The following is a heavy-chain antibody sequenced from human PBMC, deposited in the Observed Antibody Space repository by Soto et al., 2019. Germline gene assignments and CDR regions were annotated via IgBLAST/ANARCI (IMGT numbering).Heavy chain of an antibody. J-gene: IGHJ5*02. CDR1: GGSFSGYY. Sequence: SETLSLTCAVYGGSFSGYYWSWIRQPPGKGLEWIGEINHSRSTNYNPSLKSRVTISVDTSKNQFSLKLSSVTAADTAVYYCARGQLSYYDFWSGYRNWFDPWGQGTLVTVSS. CDR3: ARGQLSYYDFWSGYRNWFDP. V-gene: IGHV4-34*01. D-gene: IGHD3-3*01. CDR2: INHSRST.